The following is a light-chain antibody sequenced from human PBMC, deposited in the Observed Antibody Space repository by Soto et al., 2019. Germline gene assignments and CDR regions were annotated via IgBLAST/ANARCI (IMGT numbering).Light chain of an antibody. CDR3: KKYDNLPLT. CDR2: DAS. CDR1: QDISNY. J-gene: IGKJ4*01. V-gene: IGKV1-33*01. Sequence: DIQMRQSLSSLSASVRARLPITCQASQDISNYLNWYPQKPGKAKKLLIYDASNLETGVPSRFSGSGSGTDFTFTISSLQPEDIVTYYCKKYDNLPLTFGGGTKVDI.